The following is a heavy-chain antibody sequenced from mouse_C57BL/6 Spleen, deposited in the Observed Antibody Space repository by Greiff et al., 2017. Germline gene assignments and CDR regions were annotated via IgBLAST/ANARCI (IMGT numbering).Heavy chain of an antibody. CDR3: ATGSSKGLRAMDY. Sequence: QVQLQQPGAELVLPGASVKLSCKASGYTFTSYWMHWVKQRPGQGLEWIGEIGPSDSYTNYNQKFKGKSPLTVDKSSSIAYMQLSSLTSEDSAVYYGATGSSKGLRAMDYWGQGTSVTVSS. V-gene: IGHV1-69*01. J-gene: IGHJ4*01. D-gene: IGHD1-1*01. CDR2: IGPSDSYT. CDR1: GYTFTSYW.